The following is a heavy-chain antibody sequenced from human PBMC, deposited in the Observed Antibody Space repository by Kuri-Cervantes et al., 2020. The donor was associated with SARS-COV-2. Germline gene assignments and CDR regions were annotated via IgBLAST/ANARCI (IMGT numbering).Heavy chain of an antibody. J-gene: IGHJ5*02. V-gene: IGHV3-21*04. CDR2: ISSSSSYI. D-gene: IGHD1-1*01. CDR3: AKGPTDKRKSGWFDP. Sequence: GGSLRLSCAASGFTFSSYSMNWVRQAPGKGLEWVSSISSSSSYIYYADSVKGRFTISRDNSKNTLYLQMNSLRAEDTAVYYCAKGPTDKRKSGWFDPWGQGTLVTVSS. CDR1: GFTFSSYS.